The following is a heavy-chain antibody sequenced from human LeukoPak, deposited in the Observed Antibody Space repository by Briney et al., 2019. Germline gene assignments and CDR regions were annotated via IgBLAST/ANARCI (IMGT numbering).Heavy chain of an antibody. D-gene: IGHD2-15*01. Sequence: PSETLSLTCTVYGGSFSGYYWSWIRQPPGKGLEWIGEIYHSGSTNYNPSLKSRVTISVDKSKNQFSLKLSSVTAADTAVCYCARVVAATREAFDIWGQGTMVTVSS. CDR1: GGSFSGYY. J-gene: IGHJ3*02. V-gene: IGHV4-34*01. CDR3: ARVVAATREAFDI. CDR2: IYHSGST.